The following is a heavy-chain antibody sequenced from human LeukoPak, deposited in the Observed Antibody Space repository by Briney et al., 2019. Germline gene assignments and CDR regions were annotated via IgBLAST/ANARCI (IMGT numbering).Heavy chain of an antibody. CDR2: IYYSGST. Sequence: SETLSLTCTVSGGSITNYYWSWIRQPPGKGPEWIGYIYYSGSTNYDPSLRSRVTMSVDTSKNQFSLRLTSVTAADTAVYYCARHDAIKNGAYDVWGQGTMVTVSS. J-gene: IGHJ3*01. V-gene: IGHV4-59*08. CDR1: GGSITNYY. CDR3: ARHDAIKNGAYDV.